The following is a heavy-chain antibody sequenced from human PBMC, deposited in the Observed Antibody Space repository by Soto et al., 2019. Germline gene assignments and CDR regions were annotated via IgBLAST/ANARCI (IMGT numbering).Heavy chain of an antibody. CDR2: IGTAGDT. CDR3: ASDAGTTAFSAGFDP. J-gene: IGHJ5*02. D-gene: IGHD4-17*01. V-gene: IGHV3-13*01. CDR1: GFTFSSYD. Sequence: GSLRLSCAASGFTFSSYDMHWVRQATGKGLEWVSAIGTAGDTYYPGSVKGRFTISRENAKNSLYLQMNSLRAEDTAVHYCASDAGTTAFSAGFDPWGQGTLVTFSS.